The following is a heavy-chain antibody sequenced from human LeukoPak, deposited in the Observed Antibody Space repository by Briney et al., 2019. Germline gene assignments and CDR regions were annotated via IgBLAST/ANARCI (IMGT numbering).Heavy chain of an antibody. D-gene: IGHD2-8*01. Sequence: SETLSLTCAVYGGSFSGYHWSWIRQPPGKGLEWIGEINHSEGTNYNPSLKSRVTISVDTSKNQFSLKLTSVTAADTAVYYCARVNLLGYCTNGVCPGGGLPFDYWGQGTLVTVSS. J-gene: IGHJ4*02. CDR3: ARVNLLGYCTNGVCPGGGLPFDY. V-gene: IGHV4-34*01. CDR2: INHSEGT. CDR1: GGSFSGYH.